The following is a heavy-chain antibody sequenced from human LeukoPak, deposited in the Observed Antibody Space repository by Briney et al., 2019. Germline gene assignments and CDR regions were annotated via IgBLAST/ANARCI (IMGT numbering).Heavy chain of an antibody. V-gene: IGHV3-9*01. J-gene: IGHJ4*02. CDR1: GFTFDDYA. Sequence: PGGSLRPSCAASGFTFDDYAMHWVRQAPGKGLEWVSGISWNSGSIGYADSVKGRFTISRDNAKNSLYLQTNSLRAEDTALCYCAKDVAAAGTRFLFDYWGQGTLVTISS. CDR3: AKDVAAAGTRFLFDY. CDR2: ISWNSGSI. D-gene: IGHD6-13*01.